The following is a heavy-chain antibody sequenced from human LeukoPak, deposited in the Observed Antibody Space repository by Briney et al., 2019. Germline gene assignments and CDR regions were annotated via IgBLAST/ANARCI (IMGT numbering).Heavy chain of an antibody. CDR2: ISSNGGST. J-gene: IGHJ4*02. V-gene: IGHV3-64*02. Sequence: GGSLRLSCAASGFTFSNYAMHWVRQAPGKGLQYVSDISSNGGSTYYADSVKGRFTISRDNSKNTLYLQMGSLRAEDMAVYYCARAKAYFFDYWGQGTLVTVSS. CDR3: ARAKAYFFDY. CDR1: GFTFSNYA.